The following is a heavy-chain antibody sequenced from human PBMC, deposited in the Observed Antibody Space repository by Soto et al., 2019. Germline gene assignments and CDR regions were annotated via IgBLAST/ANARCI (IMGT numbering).Heavy chain of an antibody. V-gene: IGHV3-30*18. CDR3: AKDLYSIAVAGAPVDS. Sequence: QVQLVESGGGVVQPGRSLRLSCAASGFTFSSYGMHWVRRAPGKGLEWVALLSYDARKDYYADSVKGRFTISRDNSQNTLFLQMNSLRAEDAAVYYCAKDLYSIAVAGAPVDSWGQGTLVIVSS. CDR2: LSYDARKD. D-gene: IGHD6-19*01. J-gene: IGHJ4*02. CDR1: GFTFSSYG.